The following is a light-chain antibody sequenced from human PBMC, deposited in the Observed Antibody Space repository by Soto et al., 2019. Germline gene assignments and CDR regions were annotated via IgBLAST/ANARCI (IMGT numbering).Light chain of an antibody. CDR2: GAS. CDR1: QSVSSSY. CDR3: QPYGSSPPYT. J-gene: IGKJ2*01. V-gene: IGKV3-20*01. Sequence: EIVLTQSPGTLSLSPGERATLSCRASQSVSSSYLAWYQQKPGQAPRLLIYGASSRATGIPDRFSVSGSGTDFTLTISRLEPEDFAVYYCQPYGSSPPYTFGQWTKLEIK.